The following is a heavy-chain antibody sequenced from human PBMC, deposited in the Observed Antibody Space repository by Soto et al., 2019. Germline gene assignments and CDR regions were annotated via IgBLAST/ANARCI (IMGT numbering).Heavy chain of an antibody. CDR2: IYYSGST. J-gene: IGHJ6*02. D-gene: IGHD2-15*01. Sequence: SETLSLTCTVSGGSISSSSYYWGWIRQPPGKGLEWIGSIYYSGSTYYNPSLKSRVTISVDTSKNQFSLKLSSVTAADTAVHYCASELVGLYYYYGMDVWGQGTTVTVSS. CDR3: ASELVGLYYYYGMDV. V-gene: IGHV4-39*01. CDR1: GGSISSSSYY.